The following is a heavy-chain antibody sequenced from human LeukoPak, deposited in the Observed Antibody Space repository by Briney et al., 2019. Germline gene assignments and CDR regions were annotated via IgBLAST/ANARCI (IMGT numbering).Heavy chain of an antibody. D-gene: IGHD4-17*01. CDR1: GGSISTYY. CDR3: ASDYERRFDP. V-gene: IGHV4-59*08. CDR2: IYYTGST. Sequence: SETLSLTCTLSGGSISTYYWSWVRQPPGKGLEWIGYIYYTGSTNYNPSLKSRVTISVDTSKNQFSLKLSSVTAADTAVYYCASDYERRFDPWGQGTLVTVSS. J-gene: IGHJ5*02.